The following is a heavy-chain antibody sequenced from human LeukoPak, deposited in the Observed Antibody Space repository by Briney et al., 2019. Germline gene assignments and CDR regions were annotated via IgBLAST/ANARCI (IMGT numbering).Heavy chain of an antibody. V-gene: IGHV4-30-2*01. Sequence: SQTLSLTCTVSGGSISSGGYYWSWIRQPPGKGLEWIGYIYHSGSTYYNPSLKSRVTISVDRSKNQFSLKLSSVTAADTAVYYCARDLAMVRGKDWFDPWGQGTLVTVSS. J-gene: IGHJ5*02. D-gene: IGHD3-10*01. CDR2: IYHSGST. CDR1: GGSISSGGYY. CDR3: ARDLAMVRGKDWFDP.